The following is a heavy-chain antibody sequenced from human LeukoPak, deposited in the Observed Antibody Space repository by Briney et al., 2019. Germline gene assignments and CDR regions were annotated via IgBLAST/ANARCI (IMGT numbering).Heavy chain of an antibody. CDR2: IYYSGNT. V-gene: IGHV4-59*12. D-gene: IGHD3-16*01. CDR1: GASISTYY. J-gene: IGHJ3*01. Sequence: KPSETLSLTCTVSGASISTYYWNWIRQPPGKGLEWIGHIYYSGNTNYNPSLKSRVTMSVDTSKNQFSLNLTSVTAADTAVYYCARLLNFVSDFWGHGTMVTVSS. CDR3: ARLLNFVSDF.